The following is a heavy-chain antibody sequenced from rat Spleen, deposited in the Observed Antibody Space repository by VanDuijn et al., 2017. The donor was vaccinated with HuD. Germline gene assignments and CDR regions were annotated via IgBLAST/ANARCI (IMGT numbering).Heavy chain of an antibody. D-gene: IGHD1-10*01. CDR2: IKHEDFTP. Sequence: EVQLVESGGGLVQPGRSLKLSCVASGFIFSDHYVAWVRQAPKKGLEWVATIKHEDFTPYYGDSVMGRFTISRDNAKSTLYLQMNSLRSEDTATYYCARPHNYRYVMDAWGQGASVTVSS. CDR3: ARPHNYRYVMDA. V-gene: IGHV5-22*01. J-gene: IGHJ4*01. CDR1: GFIFSDHY.